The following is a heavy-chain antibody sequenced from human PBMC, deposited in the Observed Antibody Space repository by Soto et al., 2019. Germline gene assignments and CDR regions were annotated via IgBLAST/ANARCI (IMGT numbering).Heavy chain of an antibody. CDR2: IDASSTHI. J-gene: IGHJ5*02. V-gene: IGHV3-21*01. D-gene: IGHD3-16*01. Sequence: GGSLRLSCAASGFSFSTYNMNWVRQAPGKGLEWVSSIDASSTHIYYADSVKGRFTISRDNGKSSLYLQMDSLRAEDTALYYCVRQQYDFLVDPWGQGTQVTVSS. CDR3: VRQQYDFLVDP. CDR1: GFSFSTYN.